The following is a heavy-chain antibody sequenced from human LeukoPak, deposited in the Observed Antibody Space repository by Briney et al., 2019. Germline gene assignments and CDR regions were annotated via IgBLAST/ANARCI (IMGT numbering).Heavy chain of an antibody. CDR3: ARDLAGPPQEAFDI. CDR1: GRTFTEYY. J-gene: IGHJ3*02. Sequence: PGGSLRLSCAASGRTFTEYYMHWIRQAPGKGLEWVSFIGGTAGNTYYADSVKGRFTISRDNAKNSLYLQMNSLRAEDTAVYYCARDLAGPPQEAFDIWGQGTMVTVSS. CDR2: IGGTAGNT. V-gene: IGHV3-11*04.